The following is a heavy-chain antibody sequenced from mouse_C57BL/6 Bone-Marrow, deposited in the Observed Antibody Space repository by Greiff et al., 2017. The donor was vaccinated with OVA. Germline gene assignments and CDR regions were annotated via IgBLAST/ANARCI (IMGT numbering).Heavy chain of an antibody. J-gene: IGHJ1*03. CDR3: TTWYYGSSHWYFDV. V-gene: IGHV14-4*01. CDR2: IDPENGDT. D-gene: IGHD1-1*01. CDR1: GFNIKDDY. Sequence: EVKLQESGAELVRPGASVKLSCTASGFNIKDDYMHWVKQRPEQGLEWIGWIDPENGDTEYASKFQGKATITADTSSNTAYLQLSSLTSEDTAVYYCTTWYYGSSHWYFDVWGTGTTVTVSS.